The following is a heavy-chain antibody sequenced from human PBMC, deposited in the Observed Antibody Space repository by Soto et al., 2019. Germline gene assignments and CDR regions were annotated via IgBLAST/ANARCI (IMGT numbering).Heavy chain of an antibody. Sequence: GGSLRLSCAASGFTFSSYAMSWVRHAPGKGLEWVSAISGSGGSTYYADSVKGRFTISRDNSKNTLYLQMNSLRAEDTAVYYCARIAVAAPKSFDYWGQGTLVTVSS. D-gene: IGHD6-19*01. CDR3: ARIAVAAPKSFDY. CDR2: ISGSGGST. V-gene: IGHV3-23*01. J-gene: IGHJ4*02. CDR1: GFTFSSYA.